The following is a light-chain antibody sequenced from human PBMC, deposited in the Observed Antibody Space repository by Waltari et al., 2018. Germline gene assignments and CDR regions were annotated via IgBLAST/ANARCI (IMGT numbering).Light chain of an antibody. Sequence: DIVMTQSPLSLPVTPGEPASISCRSSQSLLHSNGYNYLDWYLQKPGQSPQVLIYLASYRASGGPDRVRGSGSGTEFTLKISRVEAEDVGVYYCMQARQTPWTFGQGTKVEIK. V-gene: IGKV2-28*01. CDR2: LAS. J-gene: IGKJ1*01. CDR1: QSLLHSNGYNY. CDR3: MQARQTPWT.